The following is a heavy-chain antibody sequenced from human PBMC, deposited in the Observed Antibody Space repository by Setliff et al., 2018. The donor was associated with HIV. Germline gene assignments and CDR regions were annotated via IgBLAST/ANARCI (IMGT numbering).Heavy chain of an antibody. CDR1: GFTFNSYG. J-gene: IGHJ4*02. D-gene: IGHD5-12*01. CDR2: IYSGGSS. Sequence: GSLRLSCAASGFTFNSYGLHWVRQAPGKGLEWVAVIYSGGSSYYADSVKGRFTISRDNPKRTLYLQIDSLRAEDTAVYYCAKDSEFFPAPDRSGYMDHWGQGIPVTVSS. CDR3: AKDSEFFPAPDRSGYMDH. V-gene: IGHV3-NL1*01.